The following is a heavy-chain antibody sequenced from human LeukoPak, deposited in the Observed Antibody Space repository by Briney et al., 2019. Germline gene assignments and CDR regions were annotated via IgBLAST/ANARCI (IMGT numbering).Heavy chain of an antibody. CDR1: GFTFNIYG. CDR2: ISYDGSNK. CDR3: AKDQFARWLQSPFDY. V-gene: IGHV3-30*18. D-gene: IGHD5-24*01. J-gene: IGHJ4*02. Sequence: GGSLRLSCAASGFTFNIYGMHWVRQAPGQGLEWVAVISYDGSNKYYADSVKGRFTISRDNSKNTLYLQMNSLRAEDTAVYYCAKDQFARWLQSPFDYWGQGTLVTVSS.